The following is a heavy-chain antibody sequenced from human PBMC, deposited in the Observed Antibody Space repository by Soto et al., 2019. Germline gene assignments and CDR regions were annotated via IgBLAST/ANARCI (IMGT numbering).Heavy chain of an antibody. CDR3: ARAGCDGGSCYTLAGLRYGMDV. J-gene: IGHJ6*02. CDR1: GFTFSSYA. V-gene: IGHV3-30-3*01. Sequence: QVQLVESGGGVVQPGRSLRLSCAASGFTFSSYAMYWVRQAPGKGLEWVAVISYDGNNKYYADSVKGRFTISRDNSKNTMYLQMNSLRAEDTAVYYCARAGCDGGSCYTLAGLRYGMDVWGQGTTVTVSS. D-gene: IGHD2-15*01. CDR2: ISYDGNNK.